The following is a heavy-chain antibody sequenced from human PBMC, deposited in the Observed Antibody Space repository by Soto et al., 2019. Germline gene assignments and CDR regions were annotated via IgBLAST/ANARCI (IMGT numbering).Heavy chain of an antibody. J-gene: IGHJ6*02. CDR1: GYTFSNYY. Sequence: QVHLVQSGAEVKKPGASVTFPCKASGYTFSNYYMHWVRQAPGQGLAWVGIINPSGGGTTYAQNFQGRVTMTRDTSTSTVYMELNSLRSDDTAVYYCARGPKLTDFGDRGYYGMDVWGHGTAVTVSS. V-gene: IGHV1-46*01. CDR3: ARGPKLTDFGDRGYYGMDV. CDR2: INPSGGGT. D-gene: IGHD4-17*01.